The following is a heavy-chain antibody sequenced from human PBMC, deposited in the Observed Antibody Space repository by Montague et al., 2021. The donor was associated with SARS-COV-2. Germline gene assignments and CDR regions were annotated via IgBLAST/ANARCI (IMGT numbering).Heavy chain of an antibody. CDR1: GGSISSNN. J-gene: IGHJ4*02. V-gene: IGHV4-59*01. Sequence: SETLSLTCTVSGGSISSNNWNWIRKPPGRGLEWVGYIFYSGSTNNNPSLESRVTIPATTSKNHFSLKLRSVTAADTAVYDCAREISEPDYFDYWGQGTLVTVSS. CDR2: IFYSGST. D-gene: IGHD1-26*01. CDR3: AREISEPDYFDY.